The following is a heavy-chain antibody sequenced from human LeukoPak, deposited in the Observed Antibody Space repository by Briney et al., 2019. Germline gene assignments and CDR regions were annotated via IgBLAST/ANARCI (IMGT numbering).Heavy chain of an antibody. V-gene: IGHV3-53*01. CDR2: IYSGGST. J-gene: IGHJ4*02. Sequence: PGGALRLSCAASGFTVSSNYMSWVRQAPGEGLEWVSVIYSGGSTYYADSVKGRFTISRDNSKNMLYLQMNSLKTEDTAVYYCATGFSATSHDGYWGQGTLVTVSS. CDR3: ATGFSATSHDGY. CDR1: GFTVSSNY. D-gene: IGHD1-26*01.